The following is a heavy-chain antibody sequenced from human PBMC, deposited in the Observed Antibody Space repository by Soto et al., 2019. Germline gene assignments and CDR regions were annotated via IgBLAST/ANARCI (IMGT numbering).Heavy chain of an antibody. Sequence: QVQLQQWGAGLLKPSETLSLTCAVYGGSFSGYYWTWIRQSPEKGLEWIGEVNHSGTTYYNPSLKTRVTISVHTTKNHFSLKMSSVTAADTAVYYCARGIGYCSSIDCYSSRRLRFDSWGQGTLVTVSS. D-gene: IGHD2-2*01. V-gene: IGHV4-34*01. J-gene: IGHJ4*02. CDR1: GGSFSGYY. CDR2: VNHSGTT. CDR3: ARGIGYCSSIDCYSSRRLRFDS.